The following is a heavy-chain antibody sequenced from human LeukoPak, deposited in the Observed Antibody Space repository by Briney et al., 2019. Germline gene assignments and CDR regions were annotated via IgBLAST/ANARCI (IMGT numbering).Heavy chain of an antibody. J-gene: IGHJ6*03. CDR3: AKLGCSSTSCYLDGYYYYMDV. Sequence: GGSLRLSCAASGFTFSSYAMSWVRQAPGKGLEWVSAISGSGGSTYYADSVKGRFTISRDNSKNTLYLQMNSLRAEDTAVYYCAKLGCSSTSCYLDGYYYYMDVWGKGTTVTVSS. D-gene: IGHD2-2*01. CDR2: ISGSGGST. CDR1: GFTFSSYA. V-gene: IGHV3-23*01.